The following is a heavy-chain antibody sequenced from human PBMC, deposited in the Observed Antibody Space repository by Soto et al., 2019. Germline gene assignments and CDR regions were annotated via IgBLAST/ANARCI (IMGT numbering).Heavy chain of an antibody. V-gene: IGHV4-34*01. Sequence: QVQLQQWGAGLLKPSETLSLTCAVYGGSFSGYYWSWIRQPPGKGLEWIGEINHSGRTNYNPSLKSRVTISVDTSRNQFSLKLSSVTAADTAVYYCARGPGYSSSWQTYYYYYYMDVWGKGTTVTVSS. CDR3: ARGPGYSSSWQTYYYYYYMDV. D-gene: IGHD6-13*01. CDR1: GGSFSGYY. CDR2: INHSGRT. J-gene: IGHJ6*03.